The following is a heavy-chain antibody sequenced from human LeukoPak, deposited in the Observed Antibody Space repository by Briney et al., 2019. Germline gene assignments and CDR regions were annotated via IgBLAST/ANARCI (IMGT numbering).Heavy chain of an antibody. CDR1: GFTFSAYW. V-gene: IGHV3-74*01. J-gene: IGHJ4*02. Sequence: GGSLRLSCEASGFTFSAYWMHWVRQAPGKGLVWVSRINSDGSTTSYADSVKGRFTISRDNAKNTLYLQMNSLRAGDTAVYFCARSPHDYWGQGTLVTVSS. CDR3: ARSPHDY. CDR2: INSDGSTT.